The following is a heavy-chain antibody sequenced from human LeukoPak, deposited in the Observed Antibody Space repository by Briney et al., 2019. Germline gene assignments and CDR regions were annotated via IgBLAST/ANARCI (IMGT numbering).Heavy chain of an antibody. CDR3: ARHTKAVAATGPLAY. CDR1: GDSISSYY. D-gene: IGHD6-19*01. J-gene: IGHJ4*02. Sequence: SSETLSLTCSVSGDSISSYYWSWIRQPPGKGLEWIGYISYSGSTSYNSSLKSRVTLSVDTSKNQLSLRLTSVTAADTAVYFCARHTKAVAATGPLAYWGQGTLVTVSS. V-gene: IGHV4-59*08. CDR2: ISYSGST.